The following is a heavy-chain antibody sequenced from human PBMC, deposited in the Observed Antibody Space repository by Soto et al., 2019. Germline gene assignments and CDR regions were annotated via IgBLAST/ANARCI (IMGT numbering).Heavy chain of an antibody. CDR3: ARFKLGEDY. J-gene: IGHJ4*02. Sequence: QVQLVQSGAEVKKPGSSVKVSCRASGDTFTNYTITWVRQAPGQGLVWMCRLIPILGLANYAKKFRGRVTISADKSTTTAYMELRSLRSEDTAMYYCARFKLGEDYWGQGTLVTVSS. CDR2: LIPILGLA. D-gene: IGHD3-16*01. CDR1: GDTFTNYT. V-gene: IGHV1-69*02.